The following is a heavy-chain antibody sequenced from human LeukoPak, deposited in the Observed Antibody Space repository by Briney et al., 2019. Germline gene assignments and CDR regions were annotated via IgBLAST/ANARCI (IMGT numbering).Heavy chain of an antibody. V-gene: IGHV3-23*01. D-gene: IGHD1-26*01. CDR3: AKDDSSGSYGQDY. CDR1: GFTFSSYA. CDR2: ISGSGGST. J-gene: IGHJ4*02. Sequence: PGGSLRLSCAASGFTFSSYAMTWVRQAPGKGLEWVSAISGSGGSTYYADSVKGRFTISRDNSKNTLYLQMNSLRAEDTAVYYCAKDDSSGSYGQDYWGQGTLVTVSS.